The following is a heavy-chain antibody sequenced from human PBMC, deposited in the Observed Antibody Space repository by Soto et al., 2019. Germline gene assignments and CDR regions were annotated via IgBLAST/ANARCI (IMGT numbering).Heavy chain of an antibody. Sequence: PSETLSLTCAVSGGSISSSNWWSWVRQPPGKGLEWIGEIYHSGSTNYNPSLKSRVTISVDKSKNQFSLKLSSVTAADTAVYYCAREFGSGGYGMDVWGQGTTVTVSS. V-gene: IGHV4-4*02. CDR1: GGSISSSNW. J-gene: IGHJ6*02. CDR2: IYHSGST. CDR3: AREFGSGGYGMDV. D-gene: IGHD3-10*01.